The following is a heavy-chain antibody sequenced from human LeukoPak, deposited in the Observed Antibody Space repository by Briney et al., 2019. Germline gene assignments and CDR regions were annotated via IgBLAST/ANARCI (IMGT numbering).Heavy chain of an antibody. Sequence: GGSLRLSCAASGLTFSSYAMSWVRQAPGKGLEWVSAISGSGGSTYYADSVKGRFTISRDNSKNTLYLQMNCLRAEDTAVYYCAKTVIAAGTTGIFDYWGQGTLVTVSS. CDR3: AKTVIAAGTTGIFDY. CDR2: ISGSGGST. V-gene: IGHV3-23*01. J-gene: IGHJ4*02. D-gene: IGHD6-13*01. CDR1: GLTFSSYA.